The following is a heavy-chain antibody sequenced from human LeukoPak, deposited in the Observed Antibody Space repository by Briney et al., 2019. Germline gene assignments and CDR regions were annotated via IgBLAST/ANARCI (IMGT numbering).Heavy chain of an antibody. J-gene: IGHJ4*02. D-gene: IGHD6-13*01. CDR3: ARDPHIAAAGTIFDY. V-gene: IGHV3-48*02. CDR2: ISSSSSTI. Sequence: GGSLRLSCAASGFTFSSCSMNWVRQAPGKGLEWVSYISSSSSTIYYADSVKGRFTISRDNAKNSLYLQMNSLRDEDLAVYYCARDPHIAAAGTIFDYWGQGTLVTVSS. CDR1: GFTFSSCS.